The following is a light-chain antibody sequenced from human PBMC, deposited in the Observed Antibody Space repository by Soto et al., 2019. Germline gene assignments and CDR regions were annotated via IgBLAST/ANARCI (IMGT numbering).Light chain of an antibody. J-gene: IGKJ5*01. Sequence: EIVLTQSPGTLSLSPGDGATLSCRASQSVSSSNLAWYQQQPGQAPRLLIYAASKRATGIPDRLSGSGSGTDFTLTISRLEAEDFTVYYCQHYAQTTITFGQGTRLEIK. CDR2: AAS. CDR3: QHYAQTTIT. CDR1: QSVSSSN. V-gene: IGKV3-20*01.